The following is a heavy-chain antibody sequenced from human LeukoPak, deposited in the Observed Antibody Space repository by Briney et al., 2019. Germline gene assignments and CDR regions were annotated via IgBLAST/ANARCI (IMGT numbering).Heavy chain of an antibody. Sequence: SETLSLTCTVSGGSFSSYYWSWIRQPPGKGLVWIGYIYYSGSTNYKPSLKSRVTMSIDTSKNQFSLKVTSVTAADTAVYYCARVDYDSSGYFDYWGQGTPVTVSS. V-gene: IGHV4-59*01. D-gene: IGHD3-22*01. CDR3: ARVDYDSSGYFDY. J-gene: IGHJ4*02. CDR1: GGSFSSYY. CDR2: IYYSGST.